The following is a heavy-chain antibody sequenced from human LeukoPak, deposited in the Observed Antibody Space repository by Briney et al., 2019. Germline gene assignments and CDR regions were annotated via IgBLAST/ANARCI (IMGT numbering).Heavy chain of an antibody. J-gene: IGHJ4*02. D-gene: IGHD6-6*01. V-gene: IGHV3-23*01. Sequence: PGGSLRLSCVGSGFTFSSYAISWVRQAPGKGPEWVSVISGSGDNIYYAGSVKGRFTISRDNSKTPLFLQMNSLRAEDTAVYYCAKDQGSIVARRYFDYWGQGTLVSVSS. CDR3: AKDQGSIVARRYFDY. CDR1: GFTFSSYA. CDR2: ISGSGDNI.